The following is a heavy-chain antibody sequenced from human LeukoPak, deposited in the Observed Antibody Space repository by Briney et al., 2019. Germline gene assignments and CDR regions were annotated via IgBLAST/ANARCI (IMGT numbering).Heavy chain of an antibody. CDR1: GGSISSYY. D-gene: IGHD3-10*01. CDR2: IYTSGST. J-gene: IGHJ3*02. Sequence: PSETLSLTCTVSGGSISSYYWSWMRQPAGKGREWIGRIYTSGSTNYNPSLKSPVTMSVDTSKNQFSLKLSSVTAADTAVYYCARDPYYGSGSYYTDAFDIWGQGTMVTVSS. V-gene: IGHV4-4*07. CDR3: ARDPYYGSGSYYTDAFDI.